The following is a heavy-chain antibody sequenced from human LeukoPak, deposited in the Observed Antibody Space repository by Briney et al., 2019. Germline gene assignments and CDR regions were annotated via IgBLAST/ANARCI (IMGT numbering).Heavy chain of an antibody. V-gene: IGHV4-59*01. D-gene: IGHD3/OR15-3a*01. J-gene: IGHJ5*02. CDR1: GGSISGYS. CDR2: MYYRGST. Sequence: TSETLSLTCTVSGGSISGYSWNWIRKPPGRGLEWIGYMYYRGSTNFNPSLRSRVTMSLDTPKNQFSLKLSSVTAADTAVYYCARGDGNDFKWFDPWGQGTLVTVSS. CDR3: ARGDGNDFKWFDP.